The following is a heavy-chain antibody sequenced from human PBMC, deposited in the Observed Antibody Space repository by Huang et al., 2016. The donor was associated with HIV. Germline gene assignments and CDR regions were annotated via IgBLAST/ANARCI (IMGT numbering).Heavy chain of an antibody. CDR1: GGSISSSDYY. Sequence: QLQLQESGPGLVKPSETLSLTCPVSGGSISSSDYYWGWLRQPPGKGLEWIGCLYYNGTTYYKPSLKSRVIISVDTSKNQFSLRLSSVTAAETSVYYCATGLLLGDFDYWGQGTLVTVSS. V-gene: IGHV4-39*01. D-gene: IGHD3-10*01. J-gene: IGHJ4*02. CDR3: ATGLLLGDFDY. CDR2: LYYNGTT.